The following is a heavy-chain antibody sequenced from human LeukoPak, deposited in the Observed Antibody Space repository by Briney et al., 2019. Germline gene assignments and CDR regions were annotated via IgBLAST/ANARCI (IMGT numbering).Heavy chain of an antibody. CDR1: GGSFSGYY. Sequence: SETLSLTCAVYGGSFSGYYWSWIRQPPGKGLEWIGEINHSGSTNYNPSLKSRVTISVDTSKNQFPLKLSSVTAADTAVYYCARLRITMVRGVIRGKYYFDYWGQGTLVTVSS. CDR3: ARLRITMVRGVIRGKYYFDY. CDR2: INHSGST. V-gene: IGHV4-34*01. D-gene: IGHD3-10*01. J-gene: IGHJ4*02.